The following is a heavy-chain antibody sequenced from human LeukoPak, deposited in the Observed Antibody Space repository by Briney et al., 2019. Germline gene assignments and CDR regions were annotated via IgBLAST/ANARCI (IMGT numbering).Heavy chain of an antibody. V-gene: IGHV4-39*02. D-gene: IGHD6-19*01. CDR3: ARLKYSSGWAGAFDI. CDR2: IYYSGGT. Sequence: SETLSLTCTVSGDSTSSSSYYWGWIRQPPGKGLEWIGSIYYSGGTYYNPSLKSRVTISVDTSKYYFFLKLTSVTAADTAVYFCARLKYSSGWAGAFDIWGQGTMVTVSS. J-gene: IGHJ3*02. CDR1: GDSTSSSSYY.